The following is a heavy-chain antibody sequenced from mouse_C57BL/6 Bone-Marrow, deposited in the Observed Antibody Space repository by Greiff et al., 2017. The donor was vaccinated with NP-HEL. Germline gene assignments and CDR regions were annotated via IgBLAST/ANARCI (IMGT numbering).Heavy chain of an antibody. Sequence: EVKLMESGEGLVKPGGSLKLSCAASGFTFSSYAMSWVRQTPEKRLEWVAYISSGGDYIYYADTVKGRFTISRDNARNTLYLQMSSLKSEDTAMYYCTRDYYGSSLLAYWGQGTLVTVSA. J-gene: IGHJ3*01. CDR1: GFTFSSYA. D-gene: IGHD1-1*01. CDR2: ISSGGDYI. V-gene: IGHV5-9-1*02. CDR3: TRDYYGSSLLAY.